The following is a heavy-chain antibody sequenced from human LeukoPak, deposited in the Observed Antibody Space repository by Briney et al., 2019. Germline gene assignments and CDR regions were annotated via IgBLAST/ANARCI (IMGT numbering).Heavy chain of an antibody. J-gene: IGHJ4*02. CDR2: IYYSGST. V-gene: IGHV4-39*07. CDR3: ARESPFYSSSYFDY. D-gene: IGHD6-6*01. CDR1: GGSISSSSYY. Sequence: KTSETLSLTFTVSGGSISSSSYYWGWIRQPPGKGLEWIGSIYYSGSTYYNPSLKSRVTISVDTSKNQFSLKLSSVTAADTAVYYCARESPFYSSSYFDYWGQGTLVTVSS.